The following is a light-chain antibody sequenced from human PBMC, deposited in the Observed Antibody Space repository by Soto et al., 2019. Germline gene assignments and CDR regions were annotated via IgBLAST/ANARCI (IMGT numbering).Light chain of an antibody. CDR1: QSVSSSY. CDR3: QQYGSSSWT. Sequence: EIVLTQSPGTLSLSPGERTTLSCRASQSVSSSYLAWYQQKPGQAPRRLIYGASSRATGIPDRFSGSGSGTDFTLTISRLEPEDFAVYYCQQYGSSSWTFGQGTKVDI. V-gene: IGKV3-20*01. J-gene: IGKJ1*01. CDR2: GAS.